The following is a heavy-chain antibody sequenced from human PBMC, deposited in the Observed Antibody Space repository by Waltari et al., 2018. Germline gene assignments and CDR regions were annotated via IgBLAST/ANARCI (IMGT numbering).Heavy chain of an antibody. CDR1: GYSFTSYW. V-gene: IGHV5-51*03. CDR3: ARVPSYYYDSSGYYWTSYYFDY. J-gene: IGHJ4*02. Sequence: EVQLVQSGAEVKKPGESLKISCKGSGYSFTSYWIGWVRQMPGKGLEWMGIIYPGYSDTRYSPSFQGQVTISADKSISTAYLQWSSLKASDTAMYYCARVPSYYYDSSGYYWTSYYFDYWGQGTLVTVSS. D-gene: IGHD3-22*01. CDR2: IYPGYSDT.